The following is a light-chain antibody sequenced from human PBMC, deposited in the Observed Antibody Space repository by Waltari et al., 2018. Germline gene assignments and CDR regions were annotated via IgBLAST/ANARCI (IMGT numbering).Light chain of an antibody. J-gene: IGLJ2*01. Sequence: QSMVTHQPSESGTPEHRITISCYDCSSNIGSNNLYWYQRLPGTAPKLLIYRNDQRPSWVPDRFSGSKSGTSASLVISGLRSEDEAYYFCAAWDDNLSGVAFGGGTKLTVL. CDR3: AAWDDNLSGVA. V-gene: IGLV1-47*01. CDR1: SSNIGSNN. CDR2: RND.